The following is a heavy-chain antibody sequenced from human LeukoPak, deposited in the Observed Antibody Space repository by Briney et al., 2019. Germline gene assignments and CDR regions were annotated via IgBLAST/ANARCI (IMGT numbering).Heavy chain of an antibody. J-gene: IGHJ3*02. CDR1: GFTFSSYA. Sequence: PGGSLRLSCAASGFTFSSYAMHWVRQAPGKGLEWVAVISYDGSNKYYADSVKGRFTISRDNSKNTLYLQMNSLRAEDTAVYYCARSSAKLAFDIWGQGTMVTVSS. D-gene: IGHD5-18*01. CDR2: ISYDGSNK. V-gene: IGHV3-30-3*01. CDR3: ARSSAKLAFDI.